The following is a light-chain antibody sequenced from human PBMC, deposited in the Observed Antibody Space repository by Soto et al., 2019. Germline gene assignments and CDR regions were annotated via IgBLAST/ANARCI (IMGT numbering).Light chain of an antibody. J-gene: IGKJ1*01. V-gene: IGKV3-20*01. CDR2: GAS. CDR1: QSISINY. Sequence: EIVLTQSPGTLSLSPGERATLSCRASQSISINYLAWYQQKPGQAPRLLIHGASSRATGIPDRFSGSGSGTDFTLSISRLEPEDFAMYYCHQFHTSPRPWAFGQGTKVEIK. CDR3: HQFHTSPRPWA.